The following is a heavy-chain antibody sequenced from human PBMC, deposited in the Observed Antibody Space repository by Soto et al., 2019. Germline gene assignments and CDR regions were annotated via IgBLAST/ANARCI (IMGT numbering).Heavy chain of an antibody. J-gene: IGHJ3*02. Sequence: PGGSLRLSCAASVFTFSSYSMNWVRQAPGKGLEWVSSISSSSSYIYYADSVKGRFTISRDNAKNSLYLQMDSLRAEDTAVYYCARDKPQSRAFDIWGQGTMVTVSS. CDR2: ISSSSSYI. V-gene: IGHV3-21*01. CDR3: ARDKPQSRAFDI. CDR1: VFTFSSYS.